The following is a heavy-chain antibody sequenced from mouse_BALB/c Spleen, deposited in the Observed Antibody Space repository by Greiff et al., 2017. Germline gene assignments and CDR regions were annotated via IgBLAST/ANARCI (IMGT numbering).Heavy chain of an antibody. CDR2: IYPGGGYT. J-gene: IGHJ2*01. D-gene: IGHD1-1*01. V-gene: IGHV1-63*02. CDR3: ARDYGSRNFDY. CDR1: GYTFTNYW. Sequence: QVQLQQSGAELVRPGTSVKISCKASGYTFTNYWLGWVKQRPGHGLEWIGDIYPGGGYTNYNEKFKGKATLTADTSSSTAYMQLSSLTSEDSAVYFCARDYGSRNFDYWGQGTTLTVSS.